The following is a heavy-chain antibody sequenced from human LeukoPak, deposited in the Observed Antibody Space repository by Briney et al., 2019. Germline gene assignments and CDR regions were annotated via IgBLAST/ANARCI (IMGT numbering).Heavy chain of an antibody. CDR3: VVKDYYDSTGPLVY. CDR2: IHPGDSDT. V-gene: IGHV5-51*01. CDR1: GYSFSNYW. Sequence: GESLKISCKGSGYSFSNYWIGWVRQMPGKGLEWMGIIHPGDSDTRYSPSFQGQVTISADKSISTAYLQWSSLKASDTAMYYCVVKDYYDSTGPLVYWGQGTLVTVSS. D-gene: IGHD3-22*01. J-gene: IGHJ4*02.